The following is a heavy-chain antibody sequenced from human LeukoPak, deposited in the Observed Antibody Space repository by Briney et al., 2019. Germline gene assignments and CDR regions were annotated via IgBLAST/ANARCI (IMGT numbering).Heavy chain of an antibody. CDR3: ARDQAATWGGGVYYYYYYMDV. D-gene: IGHD2-15*01. V-gene: IGHV3-74*01. Sequence: GGSLSLSCLASKFTFNNYAMTWVRGAPGKGLEWVSRINSDGSSTSYADSVKGRFTISRDNAKNTLYLQMNSLRPEDTAVYYCARDQAATWGGGVYYYYYYMDVWGKGTTVTVSS. CDR2: INSDGSST. J-gene: IGHJ6*03. CDR1: KFTFNNYA.